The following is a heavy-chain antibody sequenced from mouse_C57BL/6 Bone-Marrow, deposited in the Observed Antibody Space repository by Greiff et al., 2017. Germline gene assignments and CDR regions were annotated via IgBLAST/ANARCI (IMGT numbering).Heavy chain of an antibody. V-gene: IGHV1-64*01. CDR1: GYTFTSYW. CDR3: ARVEYYGSSYVDY. CDR2: IHPNIGST. Sequence: VQLQQPGAELVKPGASVQLSCKASGYTFTSYWMHWVKQRPGQGLEWIGMIHPNIGSTNYNEKFKSKATLTVDKSSSTAYMQLSSLTSEDSAVYYCARVEYYGSSYVDYWGQGTSLTVSS. D-gene: IGHD1-1*01. J-gene: IGHJ2*02.